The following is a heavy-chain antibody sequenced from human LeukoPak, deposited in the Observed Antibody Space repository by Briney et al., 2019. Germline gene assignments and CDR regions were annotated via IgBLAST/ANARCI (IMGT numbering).Heavy chain of an antibody. Sequence: PSETLSLTCTVSGGSISSGDYYWSWIRQPPGKGLEWIGYIYYSGSTYYNPSLKSRVTISVDTSKNQFSLKLSSVTAADTAVYYCASTTVVTPNPFDYWGQGTLVTVSS. CDR1: GGSISSGDYY. D-gene: IGHD4-23*01. CDR2: IYYSGST. J-gene: IGHJ4*02. CDR3: ASTTVVTPNPFDY. V-gene: IGHV4-30-4*01.